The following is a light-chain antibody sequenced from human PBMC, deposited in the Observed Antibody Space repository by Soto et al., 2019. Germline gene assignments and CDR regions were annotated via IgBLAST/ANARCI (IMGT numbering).Light chain of an antibody. CDR2: DVN. Sequence: QSALTQPASVSGSPGQSITISCTGTSSDVGGYNYVSWYQQHPGKAPKLMIYDVNNRPSGVSNRFSGSESGNTASLTISGLQAEDEADYYCNSYTTSSTYVFGTGTKLTVL. CDR3: NSYTTSSTYV. V-gene: IGLV2-14*01. J-gene: IGLJ1*01. CDR1: SSDVGGYNY.